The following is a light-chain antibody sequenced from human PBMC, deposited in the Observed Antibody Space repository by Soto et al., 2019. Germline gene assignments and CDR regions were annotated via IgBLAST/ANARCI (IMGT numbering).Light chain of an antibody. CDR1: QSINSRY. J-gene: IGKJ3*01. Sequence: EIVLTQSPGTLSLSPGERATLSCRASQSINSRYLAWYQQKPGQAPRLLIYGASSRATGIQDRFSGSGSGTDFTLTISRREPEDFAVYYCQQFGSSPGFIFGPGTKVDIK. V-gene: IGKV3-20*01. CDR2: GAS. CDR3: QQFGSSPGFI.